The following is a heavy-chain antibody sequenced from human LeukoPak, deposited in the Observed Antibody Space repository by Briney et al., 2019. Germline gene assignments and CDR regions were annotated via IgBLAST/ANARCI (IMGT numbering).Heavy chain of an antibody. J-gene: IGHJ6*03. V-gene: IGHV4-39*07. CDR1: GGSISSSSYY. CDR2: IYYSGST. D-gene: IGHD6-6*01. CDR3: ARDSYDSSSSPTYSYYYYMDV. Sequence: SETLSLTCTVSGGSISSSSYYWGWIRQPPGKGLEWIGSIYYSGSTYYNPSLKSRVTISIDTSKNQFSLKLSSVTAADTAVYYCARDSYDSSSSPTYSYYYYMDVWGKGTTVTVSS.